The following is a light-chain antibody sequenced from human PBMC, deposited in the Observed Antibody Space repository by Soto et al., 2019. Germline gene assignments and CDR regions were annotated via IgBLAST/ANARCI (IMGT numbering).Light chain of an antibody. J-gene: IGKJ5*01. CDR1: QSVSDW. CDR2: DTS. V-gene: IGKV1-5*01. Sequence: IQMTQSPSTLSASVGDRVTITCRASQSVSDWLAWYQQKPGSPPKLLIYDTSRLESAVPSRFSASGSGTEFTLTISSLQPDDFATYLCQQSYSFGQGTRLEIK. CDR3: QQSYS.